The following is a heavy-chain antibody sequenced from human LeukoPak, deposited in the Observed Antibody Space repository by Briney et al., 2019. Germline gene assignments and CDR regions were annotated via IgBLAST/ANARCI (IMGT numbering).Heavy chain of an antibody. CDR2: IYYSGST. V-gene: IGHV4-39*01. CDR3: ATSYGDYPYYFDY. CDR1: GGSISSSSYY. Sequence: PSETLSLTCTVSGGSISSSSYYWGWIRQPPGKGLEWIGSIYYSGSTYYNPSLKSRVTISVDTPKNQFSLKLSSVTAADTAVYYCATSYGDYPYYFDYWGQGTLVTVSS. D-gene: IGHD4-17*01. J-gene: IGHJ4*02.